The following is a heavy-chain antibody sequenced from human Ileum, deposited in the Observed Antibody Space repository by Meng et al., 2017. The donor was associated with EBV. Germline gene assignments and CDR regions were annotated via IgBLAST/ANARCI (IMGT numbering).Heavy chain of an antibody. D-gene: IGHD2-8*01. CDR1: GGSFSGVY. V-gene: IGHV4-34*01. J-gene: IGHJ4*02. Sequence: QVHVNQGGVGLLKPSETLSLTCDVSGGSFSGVYWSWIRQPPGKGLEWIGEINESGDTTYNPAFKSRVTISADTAKKQFALKLNSVTAADTAVYYCRNAWCRHDSCSDSWGQGTRVTVSS. CDR2: INESGDT. CDR3: RNAWCRHDSCSDS.